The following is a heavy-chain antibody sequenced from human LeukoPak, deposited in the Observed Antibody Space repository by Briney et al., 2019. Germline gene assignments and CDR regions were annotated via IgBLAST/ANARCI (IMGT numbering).Heavy chain of an antibody. CDR2: INPSSGNT. CDR1: GYTFTSYY. CDR3: AKGGIVWYRGLIDY. D-gene: IGHD3-10*01. V-gene: IGHV1-46*01. Sequence: ASVKVSCKASGYTFTSYYMHWVRQAPGQELEWMGIINPSSGNTSYAQKFQGRVTMTRDTSISTAYMELSRLRSDDTAVYYCAKGGIVWYRGLIDYWGQGNLVTVSS. J-gene: IGHJ4*02.